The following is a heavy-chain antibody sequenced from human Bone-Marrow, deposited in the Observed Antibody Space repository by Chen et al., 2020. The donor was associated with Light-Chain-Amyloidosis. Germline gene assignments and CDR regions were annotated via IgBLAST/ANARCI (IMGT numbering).Heavy chain of an antibody. CDR2: VSGSTVST. J-gene: IGHJ4*02. D-gene: IGHD3-10*01. CDR1: GFNFSSFG. CDR3: TRKGGYFDF. Sequence: EVQLVESGGGLVQPGGSLRLSCATSGFNFSSFGMSWVRQAPGQGLEWVSTVSGSTVSTYYAGAVKGRFIISRDHSKSTLYLQMNSLSARDTAVYFCTRKGGYFDFWGQGALATVSS. V-gene: IGHV3-23*04.